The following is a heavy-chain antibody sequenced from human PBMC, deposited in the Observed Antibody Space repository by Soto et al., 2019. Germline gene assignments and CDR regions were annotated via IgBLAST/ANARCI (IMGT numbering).Heavy chain of an antibody. V-gene: IGHV4-59*08. CDR3: ARQLGRDAFDI. D-gene: IGHD6-13*01. J-gene: IGHJ3*02. CDR2: IYYSGST. Sequence: QVQLQESGPGLVKPSETLSLTCTVSGGSISSYYWSWIRQPPGKGLEWIGYIYYSGSTNYNPSLKSRVTLSVDTSKNPFSLKLSSVTAADTAVYYCARQLGRDAFDIWGQGTMVTVSS. CDR1: GGSISSYY.